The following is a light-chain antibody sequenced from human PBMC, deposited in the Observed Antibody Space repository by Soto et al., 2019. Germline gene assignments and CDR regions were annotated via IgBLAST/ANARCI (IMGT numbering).Light chain of an antibody. J-gene: IGKJ5*01. CDR2: AAS. CDR3: HQSYSTPIT. V-gene: IGKV1-39*01. CDR1: QSISSY. Sequence: QMTQSPSSLTASAASRFTIACVASQSISSYLHWYQQKPGKAPRLLIYAASSLQSGIPSRFSGSGSGTDFTLTISSLQPEDFATYYCHQSYSTPITFGQGTRLEIK.